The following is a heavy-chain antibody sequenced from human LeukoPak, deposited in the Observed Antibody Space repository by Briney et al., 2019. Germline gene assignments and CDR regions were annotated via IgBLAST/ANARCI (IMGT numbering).Heavy chain of an antibody. Sequence: ASVTVSCKASGYTFTSYAMNWVRQAPGQGLEWMGWINTNTGNPTYAQGFTGRFVFSLDTSVSTAYLQISSLKAEDTAVYYCARDQYYDFWSGYYDVFPGYYGMDVWGQGTTVTVSS. J-gene: IGHJ6*02. V-gene: IGHV7-4-1*02. CDR1: GYTFTSYA. CDR3: ARDQYYDFWSGYYDVFPGYYGMDV. D-gene: IGHD3-3*01. CDR2: INTNTGNP.